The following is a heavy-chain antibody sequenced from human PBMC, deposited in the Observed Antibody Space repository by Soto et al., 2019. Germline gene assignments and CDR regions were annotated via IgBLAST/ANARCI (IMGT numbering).Heavy chain of an antibody. J-gene: IGHJ4*02. Sequence: QVQLQESGPGLVKPSQTLSLTCTVSGGSISSGNYYWSWIRQPPGKGLGWIGFISYSGTTHYSASLRSRVSISVDTSKNQFSLDLSSVTAADTAVYYWATMGTPVTGLYYFDYWGQGTLVTVSS. CDR3: ATMGTPVTGLYYFDY. V-gene: IGHV4-30-4*01. CDR1: GGSISSGNYY. D-gene: IGHD4-17*01. CDR2: ISYSGTT.